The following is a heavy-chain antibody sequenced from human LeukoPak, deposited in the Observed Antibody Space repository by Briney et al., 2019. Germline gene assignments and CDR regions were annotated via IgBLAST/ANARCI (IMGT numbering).Heavy chain of an antibody. D-gene: IGHD3-22*01. J-gene: IGHJ4*02. CDR2: IYHSGST. Sequence: PSETLSITCAVSGGSISSSNWWSWVRQPPGKGLEWIGEIYHSGSTNYNPSLKSRVTISVDKSKNQFSLKLSSVTAADTAVYYCASNSERYDSSGYDYWGQGTLVTVSS. V-gene: IGHV4-4*02. CDR1: GGSISSSNW. CDR3: ASNSERYDSSGYDY.